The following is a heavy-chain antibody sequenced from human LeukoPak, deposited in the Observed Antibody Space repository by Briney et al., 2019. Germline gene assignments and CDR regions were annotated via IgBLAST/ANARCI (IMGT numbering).Heavy chain of an antibody. CDR3: ASVGQQWPANAVEYFQH. V-gene: IGHV3-74*01. Sequence: PGGSLRLSCAASGFTFSSYWMHWVRQAPGKGLVWVSRINSDGSSTSYADSVKGRFTISRDNAKNTLYLQMNSLRAEDTAVYYCASVGQQWPANAVEYFQHWGQGTLVTVSS. D-gene: IGHD6-19*01. CDR2: INSDGSST. CDR1: GFTFSSYW. J-gene: IGHJ1*01.